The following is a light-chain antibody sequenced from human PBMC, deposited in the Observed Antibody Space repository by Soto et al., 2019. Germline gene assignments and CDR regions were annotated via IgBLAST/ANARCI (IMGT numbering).Light chain of an antibody. CDR3: PQYGALPPT. V-gene: IGKV3-20*01. J-gene: IGKJ4*01. CDR2: GAS. CDR1: QTVSNTY. Sequence: EIVLTQFPGALSLSPGERVTLSCRASQTVSNTYLAWYQQKSGQAPTFLIYGASNRATGIPDRFTGSGSGTDFTLTISRLEPEDFAVYYCPQYGALPPTFGGGIKVEIK.